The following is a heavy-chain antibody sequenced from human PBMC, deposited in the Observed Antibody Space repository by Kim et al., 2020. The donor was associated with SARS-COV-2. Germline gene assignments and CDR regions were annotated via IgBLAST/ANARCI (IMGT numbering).Heavy chain of an antibody. CDR3: ARGDGKFYYYGAVYV. J-gene: IGHJ6*02. D-gene: IGHD3-10*01. CDR1: GFIFNNYA. Sequence: GGSLRLSCAASGFIFNNYAMNWVRQAPGKGLEWISAISFGGSRQYYADSVKGRFTISRDNSKNTLYLQMNSLRAEDTAIFYCARGDGKFYYYGAVYVWGQGTTVSVAS. CDR2: ISFGGSRQ. V-gene: IGHV3-23*01.